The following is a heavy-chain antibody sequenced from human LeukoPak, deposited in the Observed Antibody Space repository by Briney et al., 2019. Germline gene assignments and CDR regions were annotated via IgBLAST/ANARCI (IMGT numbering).Heavy chain of an antibody. CDR1: GYTFTSYD. J-gene: IGHJ4*02. V-gene: IGHV1-18*01. D-gene: IGHD3-22*01. Sequence: ASVKVSCKASGYTFTSYDINWVRQAPGQGLEWMGWISAYNGDTNYAEKSQGRVTMTTDTSTSTAYMELRSLRSDDTAVYYCARSEGTQGRMIVVAPPDFWGQGTLVTVSS. CDR3: ARSEGTQGRMIVVAPPDF. CDR2: ISAYNGDT.